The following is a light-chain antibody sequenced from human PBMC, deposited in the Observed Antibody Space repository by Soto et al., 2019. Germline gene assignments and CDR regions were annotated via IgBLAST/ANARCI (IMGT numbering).Light chain of an antibody. CDR2: GAS. CDR1: QTVSTNY. V-gene: IGKV3-20*01. J-gene: IGKJ2*01. CDR3: QQYGSSPRT. Sequence: EIVLTQSPGTLSLSPGERATLSCRASQTVSTNYLAWYQQKPGQAPMLLIYGASSRATGIPDRFSGSGSGTDFILTISRLEPEDFAVYYCQQYGSSPRTFGQGTKLEIK.